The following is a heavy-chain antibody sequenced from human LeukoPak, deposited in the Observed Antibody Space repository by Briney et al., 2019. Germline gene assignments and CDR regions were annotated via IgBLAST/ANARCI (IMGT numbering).Heavy chain of an antibody. V-gene: IGHV1-2*02. CDR1: GYTFTGYY. Sequence: ASVKVSCKASGYTFTGYYMHWVRQAPGQGLEWMGWINPNSGGTNYAQKFQGRVTMTRDTSISTAYMELSRLRSDDTAVYYCARLGRIAAAGARDWFDPWGQGTLVTVSS. CDR3: ARLGRIAAAGARDWFDP. CDR2: INPNSGGT. J-gene: IGHJ5*02. D-gene: IGHD6-13*01.